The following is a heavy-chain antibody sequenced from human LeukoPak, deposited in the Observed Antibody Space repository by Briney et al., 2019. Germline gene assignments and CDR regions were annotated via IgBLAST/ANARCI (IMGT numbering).Heavy chain of an antibody. V-gene: IGHV1-2*02. CDR1: GHTFTGYY. D-gene: IGHD3-10*01. CDR2: INPNSGGT. J-gene: IGHJ5*02. CDR3: ARDRGGGSGSYYKPLNWFDP. Sequence: ASVKVSCKASGHTFTGYYIHWVRQAPGQGLEWMGWINPNSGGTNYAQKFQGRVTMTRDTSISTAYMELSRLRSDDTAVYYCARDRGGGSGSYYKPLNWFDPWGQGTLVTVSS.